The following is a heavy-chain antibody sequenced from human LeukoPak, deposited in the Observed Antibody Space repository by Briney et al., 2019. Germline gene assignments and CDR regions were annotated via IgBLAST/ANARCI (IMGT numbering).Heavy chain of an antibody. CDR1: GFTFSSYW. V-gene: IGHV3-7*04. J-gene: IGHJ4*02. CDR2: IKQDGGEK. D-gene: IGHD5-24*01. Sequence: GGSLRLSCAAFGFTFSSYWMSWARQAPGKALDWLANIKQDGGEKYYVDSVKGRFTISRDNAKNSLYLQMNSLRPEDTAVYYCAGRGDGNLYYFDHWGQGTLVTASS. CDR3: AGRGDGNLYYFDH.